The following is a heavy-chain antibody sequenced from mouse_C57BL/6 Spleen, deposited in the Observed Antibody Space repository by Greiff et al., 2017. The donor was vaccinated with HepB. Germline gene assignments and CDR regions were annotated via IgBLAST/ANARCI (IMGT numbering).Heavy chain of an antibody. CDR1: GYTFTSYW. CDR3: ARDYGSSGGY. J-gene: IGHJ2*01. Sequence: QVQLQQPGAELVMPGASVKLSCKASGYTFTSYWMHWVKQRPGQGLEWIGEIDPSDSYTNYNQKFKGKSTLTVDTSSSTAYMQLSSLTSEDSAVYYCARDYGSSGGYWGQGTTLTVSS. D-gene: IGHD1-1*01. V-gene: IGHV1-69*01. CDR2: IDPSDSYT.